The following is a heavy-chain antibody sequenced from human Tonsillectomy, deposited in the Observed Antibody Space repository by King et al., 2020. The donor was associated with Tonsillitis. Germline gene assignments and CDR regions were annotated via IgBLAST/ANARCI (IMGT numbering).Heavy chain of an antibody. CDR2: ISGSGGST. CDR3: AKERGGYCGSFDS. D-gene: IGHD1-26*01. J-gene: IGHJ4*02. V-gene: IGHV3-23*04. CDR1: GFTFSSYA. Sequence: VQLVESGGGLVQPGGSLRRSCAASGFTFSSYAMSWVRQAPGKGLEWVSAISGSGGSTYYADSEKGRFTISRDNSKNTLYLQMNSLRAEETAVYYCAKERGGYCGSFDSWGQGTLVTVSS.